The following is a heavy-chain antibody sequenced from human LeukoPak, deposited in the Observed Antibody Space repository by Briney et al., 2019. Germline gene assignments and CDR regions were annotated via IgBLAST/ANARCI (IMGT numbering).Heavy chain of an antibody. J-gene: IGHJ5*02. CDR2: IIPILGIA. V-gene: IGHV1-69*04. Sequence: SVKVSCKASGYTFTSYYMHWVRQAPGQGLEWMGRIIPILGIANYAQKFQGRVTITADKSTSTAYMELSSLRSEDTAVYYCARGGGSSTSTWFDPWGQGTLVTVSS. D-gene: IGHD2-2*01. CDR3: ARGGGSSTSTWFDP. CDR1: GYTFTSYY.